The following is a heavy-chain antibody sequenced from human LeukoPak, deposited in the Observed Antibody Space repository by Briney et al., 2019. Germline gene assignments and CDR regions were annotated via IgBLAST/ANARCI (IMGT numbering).Heavy chain of an antibody. CDR3: ARHSDCGGDCPFDY. Sequence: GESLKISCKASGYNLVSYWIVWVRQMPGRGLEWMGVIYPGDVESRYSSSFQGQVTISVDKSINSAYLQWSSLKASDTAMYYCARHSDCGGDCPFDYWGQGTLVTVSS. D-gene: IGHD2-21*02. CDR2: IYPGDVES. J-gene: IGHJ4*02. V-gene: IGHV5-51*01. CDR1: GYNLVSYW.